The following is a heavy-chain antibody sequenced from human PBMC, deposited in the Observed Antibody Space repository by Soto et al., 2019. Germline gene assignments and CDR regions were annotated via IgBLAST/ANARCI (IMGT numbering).Heavy chain of an antibody. CDR2: IDYSGST. CDR1: GGSVSSGNWN. D-gene: IGHD2-8*02. J-gene: IGHJ4*02. Sequence: PSGTLSLTCTDSGGSVSSGNWNWIWIRQPPGKGLEWIGFIDYSGSTNYNPSLKSRVTISVDTSKNQFSLQLSSVTAADTAVYYCPRGRNGLVLHWAQGTLLTSPQ. CDR3: PRGRNGLVLH. V-gene: IGHV4-61*01.